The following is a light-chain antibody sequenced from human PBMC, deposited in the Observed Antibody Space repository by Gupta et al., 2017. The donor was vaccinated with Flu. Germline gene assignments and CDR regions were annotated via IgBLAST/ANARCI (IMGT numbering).Light chain of an antibody. V-gene: IGKV3-11*01. J-gene: IGKJ4*01. CDR1: ESIGTY. Sequence: VLTQSPATLSLSPGDRATLSCRASESIGTYLTWYLQRPGEAPRVLIYDSSKRATGIPARFSGSGSGTDFTLTISSREPEDFGIYFCQQRSRWPQSSFGGGTKVEI. CDR3: QQRSRWPQSS. CDR2: DSS.